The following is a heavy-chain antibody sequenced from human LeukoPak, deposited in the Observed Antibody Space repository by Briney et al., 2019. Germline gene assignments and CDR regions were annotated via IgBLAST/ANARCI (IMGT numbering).Heavy chain of an antibody. Sequence: PEGSLRLSCAASGFTFSSYWMSWVRQAPGKGLEWVANIKQDGSEKYYVDSVKVRFTISRDNAKNSLYLQMNSLRAEDTAVYYCASPHGGGAFDIWGQGTMVTVSS. CDR3: ASPHGGGAFDI. J-gene: IGHJ3*02. D-gene: IGHD2-21*01. CDR2: IKQDGSEK. V-gene: IGHV3-7*01. CDR1: GFTFSSYW.